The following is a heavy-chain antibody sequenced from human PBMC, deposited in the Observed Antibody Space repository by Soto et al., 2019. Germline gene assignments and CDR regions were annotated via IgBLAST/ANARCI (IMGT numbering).Heavy chain of an antibody. CDR2: INSDGSST. D-gene: IGHD2-15*01. V-gene: IGHV3-74*01. Sequence: EVQLVESGGGLVQPGGSLRLSCAASGVTFSSYWMHWVRQAPGKGLVWVSRINSDGSSTSYADSVKGRFTISRDTAKNTLYLQMNSLRAEYTAVYYCVRTSLVVAAATREDYWGQGTLVTVSS. J-gene: IGHJ4*02. CDR3: VRTSLVVAAATREDY. CDR1: GVTFSSYW.